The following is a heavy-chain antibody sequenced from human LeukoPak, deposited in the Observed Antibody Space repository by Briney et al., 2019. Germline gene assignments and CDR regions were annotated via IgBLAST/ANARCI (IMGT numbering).Heavy chain of an antibody. CDR2: IYPGDSDT. D-gene: IGHD5-24*01. Sequence: GESLKISCKGSGYSFTSYWFGWVRQMPGKGLEGMGIIYPGDSDTRYSPSFQGQVTISADKSISTAYLQWSSLKASDTAMYYCARYGGGYKQIGAIDYWGQGTLVTVSS. CDR1: GYSFTSYW. V-gene: IGHV5-51*01. J-gene: IGHJ4*02. CDR3: ARYGGGYKQIGAIDY.